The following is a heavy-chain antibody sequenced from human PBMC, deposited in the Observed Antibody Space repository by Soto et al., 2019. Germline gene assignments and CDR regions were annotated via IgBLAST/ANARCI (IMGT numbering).Heavy chain of an antibody. CDR3: ARHGRDGYNFAYYYGMDV. D-gene: IGHD5-12*01. J-gene: IGHJ6*02. CDR1: GYSFTSYW. V-gene: IGHV5-10-1*01. Sequence: PGESLKISCKGSGYSFTSYWISWVRQMPGKGLEWMGRIDPSDSYTNYSPSFQGHVTISADKSISTAYLQWSSLKASDTAMYYCARHGRDGYNFAYYYGMDVWRQGTTVTVSS. CDR2: IDPSDSYT.